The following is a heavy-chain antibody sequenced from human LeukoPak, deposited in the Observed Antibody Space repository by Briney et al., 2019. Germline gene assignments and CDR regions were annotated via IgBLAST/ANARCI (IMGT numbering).Heavy chain of an antibody. D-gene: IGHD1-26*01. J-gene: IGHJ6*02. V-gene: IGHV3-21*01. CDR2: ISSSSYI. Sequence: GGSLRLSCAASGFTFSSYSMNWVRQAPGKGLEWVSSISSSSYIYYADSVKGRFTISRDNAKNSLYLQMNSLRAEDTAVYYCASEWELLPYGMDVWGQGTTVTVSS. CDR3: ASEWELLPYGMDV. CDR1: GFTFSSYS.